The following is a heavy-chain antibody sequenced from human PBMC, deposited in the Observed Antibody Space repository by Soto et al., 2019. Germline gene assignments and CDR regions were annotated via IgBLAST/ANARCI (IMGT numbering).Heavy chain of an antibody. CDR3: ARAAYSYGYLAFDY. CDR2: IDWDDDK. CDR1: GYSISSGCFW. V-gene: IGHV2-70*01. D-gene: IGHD5-18*01. Sequence: TLSLSCAVSGYSISSGCFWGWIRQPPGKALEWLALIDWDDDKYYSTSLKTRLTVSKDTSKNQVVLTMTNMDPVDTATYYCARAAYSYGYLAFDYWGQGTLVTVSS. J-gene: IGHJ4*02.